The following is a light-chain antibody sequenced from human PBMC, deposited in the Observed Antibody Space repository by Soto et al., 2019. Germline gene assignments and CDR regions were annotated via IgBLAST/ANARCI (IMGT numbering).Light chain of an antibody. V-gene: IGLV2-14*01. J-gene: IGLJ3*02. CDR3: SSYAGIKHWV. Sequence: QSALTQPASVSGSPGQSITISCTGTSRDVGGYNYVSWHQQHPGKAPKVIITEVSNRPSGVSNRFSGSKSGNTASLTISGLQAEDEADYYCSSYAGIKHWVFGGGTKLTVL. CDR2: EVS. CDR1: SRDVGGYNY.